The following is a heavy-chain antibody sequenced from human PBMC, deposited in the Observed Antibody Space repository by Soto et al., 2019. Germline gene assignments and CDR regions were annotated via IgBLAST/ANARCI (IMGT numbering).Heavy chain of an antibody. D-gene: IGHD3-3*01. V-gene: IGHV3-23*01. Sequence: EVQLLESGGGLVQPGGSLRLSCAASGFTFSSYAMSWVRQAPGKGLEWVSAISGSGGSTYYADSVKGRFTISRDNPKNPLYLQMNSLRADDTAVYYCANLRYYDFWSGYLYYFDYWGQGTLVTVSS. CDR1: GFTFSSYA. CDR3: ANLRYYDFWSGYLYYFDY. CDR2: ISGSGGST. J-gene: IGHJ4*02.